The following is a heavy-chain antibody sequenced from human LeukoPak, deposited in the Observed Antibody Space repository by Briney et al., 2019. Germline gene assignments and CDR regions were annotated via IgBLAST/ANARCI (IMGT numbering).Heavy chain of an antibody. CDR3: ASLHYGRDY. V-gene: IGHV4-34*01. CDR2: INHSGST. Sequence: SETLSLTCAVYGGSFSGYYWSWIRQPPGKGLEWIGEINHSGSTNYNPSLKSRVTISVDTSKNQFSLKLSSVTAADTAVHYCASLHYGRDYWGQGTLVTVSS. D-gene: IGHD3-10*01. J-gene: IGHJ4*02. CDR1: GGSFSGYY.